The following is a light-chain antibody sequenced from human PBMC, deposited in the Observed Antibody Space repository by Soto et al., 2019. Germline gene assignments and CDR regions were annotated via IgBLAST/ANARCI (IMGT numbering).Light chain of an antibody. J-gene: IGLJ1*01. CDR1: SSDVGTYNL. V-gene: IGLV2-23*01. CDR3: CSYARSSTYV. CDR2: EGS. Sequence: QSVLTQPASVSGSPGQSITISCTGTSSDVGTYNLVSWYQQHPDKAPKLMIFEGSKRPSGVSNRFSGSKSGNTASLTISGLQAEDEADYYCCSYARSSTYVFGTGTKVTVL.